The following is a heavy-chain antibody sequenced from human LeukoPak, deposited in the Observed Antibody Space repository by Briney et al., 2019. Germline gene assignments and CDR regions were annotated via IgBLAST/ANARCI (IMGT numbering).Heavy chain of an antibody. V-gene: IGHV4-59*12. CDR1: GGSISSYY. D-gene: IGHD5-18*01. CDR2: IFYNGRA. J-gene: IGHJ4*02. CDR3: ARALGYSYGNDY. Sequence: PSETLSLTCTVSGGSISSYYWSWIRQPPGKGLEWIGSIFYNGRAHYDPSLQSRVTISLDTSKNQFSLKLSSMTAADTAVYYCARALGYSYGNDYWGQGTLVTVSS.